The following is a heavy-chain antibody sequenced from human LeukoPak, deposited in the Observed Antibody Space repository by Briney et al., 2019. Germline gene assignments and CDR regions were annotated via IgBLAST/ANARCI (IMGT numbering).Heavy chain of an antibody. CDR2: INPNSGGT. CDR3: ASSWYRGNWFDP. Sequence: SVKVSCKASGYTFTGYYMHWVRQAPGQGLEWMGWINPNSGGTNYAQKFQGRVTMTRDTSISTAYMELSRLRADDTAVYYCASSWYRGNWFDPWGQGTLVTVSS. D-gene: IGHD6-13*01. V-gene: IGHV1-2*02. J-gene: IGHJ5*02. CDR1: GYTFTGYY.